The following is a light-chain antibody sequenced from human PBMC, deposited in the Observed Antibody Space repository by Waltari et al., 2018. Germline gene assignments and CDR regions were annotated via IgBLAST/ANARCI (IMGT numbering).Light chain of an antibody. Sequence: DMVMNQSLDPPSVPLGERATINCKSSTSLFYSSTNKSYLTWWQQKPGQPPKLLIYWASARYSGVPDRFSGSGSGTDFSLTISSLQAEDVAVYYCQQYYTNTWAFGQGTKVEI. CDR3: QQYYTNTWA. J-gene: IGKJ1*01. CDR2: WAS. V-gene: IGKV4-1*01. CDR1: TSLFYSSTNKSY.